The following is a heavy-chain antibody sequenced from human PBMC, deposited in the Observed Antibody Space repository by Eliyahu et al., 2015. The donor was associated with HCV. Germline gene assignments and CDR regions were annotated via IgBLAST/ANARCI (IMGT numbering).Heavy chain of an antibody. Sequence: QVQLQESGPGLVKPSETLSLTCTVSGGSIPTSYWSWIRQPPGKGLEWIGYIHYSGSTNYNPSLKSRVTISLDTSKNQFSLNLTSVTAADTAVYYCASGGGGIAVAGTGGWFDPWGQGTLVTVSS. V-gene: IGHV4-59*01. D-gene: IGHD6-19*01. CDR3: ASGGGGIAVAGTGGWFDP. CDR2: IHYSGST. J-gene: IGHJ5*02. CDR1: GGSIPTSY.